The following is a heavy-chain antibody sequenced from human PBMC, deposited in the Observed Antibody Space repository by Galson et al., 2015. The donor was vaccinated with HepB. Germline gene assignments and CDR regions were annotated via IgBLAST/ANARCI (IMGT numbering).Heavy chain of an antibody. CDR3: ARDSFDSPSGGMDV. CDR2: ISSSSSYI. CDR1: GFTFSSYS. V-gene: IGHV3-21*01. J-gene: IGHJ6*02. D-gene: IGHD3-22*01. Sequence: SLRLSCAASGFTFSSYSMNWVRQAPGKGLEWVSSISSSSSYIYYADSVKGRFTISRDNAKNSLYLQMNSLRAEDTAVYYCARDSFDSPSGGMDVWGQGTTVTVPS.